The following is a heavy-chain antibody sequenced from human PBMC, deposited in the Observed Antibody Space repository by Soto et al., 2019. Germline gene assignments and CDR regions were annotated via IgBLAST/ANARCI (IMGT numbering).Heavy chain of an antibody. CDR2: ISGGGDST. V-gene: IGHV3-23*01. J-gene: IGHJ6*02. D-gene: IGHD1-26*01. CDR3: AKGIVSTPRSDMDV. Sequence: EVQLLESGGGLVQPGGSLRLSCAASGFTFSSYAMSWVRQAPGKGLEWVSGISGGGDSTYYADSLRGRFTISRDNSKNTLNLQMRSLSAEDMAVYYCAKGIVSTPRSDMDVWGQGTTVTVSS. CDR1: GFTFSSYA.